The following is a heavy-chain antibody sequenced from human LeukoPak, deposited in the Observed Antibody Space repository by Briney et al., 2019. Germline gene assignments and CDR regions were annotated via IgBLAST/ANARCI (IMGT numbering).Heavy chain of an antibody. V-gene: IGHV3-30*02. Sequence: HPGGSLRLSCAASGFTFNSDGMHWVRQAPGKGLDWVAFIRYDGSIKHYADSVKGRFTISRDNSKNTLSLQMNSLRPEDTAVYYCGKGSSTSGCPDYWGQGTLVTVSS. J-gene: IGHJ4*02. D-gene: IGHD6-19*01. CDR3: GKGSSTSGCPDY. CDR2: IRYDGSIK. CDR1: GFTFNSDG.